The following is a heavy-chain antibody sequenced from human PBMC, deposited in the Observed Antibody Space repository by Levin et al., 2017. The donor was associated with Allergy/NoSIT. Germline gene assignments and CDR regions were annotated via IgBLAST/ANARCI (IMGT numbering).Heavy chain of an antibody. J-gene: IGHJ4*02. V-gene: IGHV3-48*01. Sequence: LSLTCAASGFPFSRYAMNWVRQAPGKGLEWVAYISSTISRIYYADSVKGRFTISRDNAKNSLYLHMNSLRADDTAVYYCVRDAGTNWDLDYWGQGTLVTVPS. CDR3: VRDAGTNWDLDY. D-gene: IGHD1-1*01. CDR2: ISSTISRI. CDR1: GFPFSRYA.